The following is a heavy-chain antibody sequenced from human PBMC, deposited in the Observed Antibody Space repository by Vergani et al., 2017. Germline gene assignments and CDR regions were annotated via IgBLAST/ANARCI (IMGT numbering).Heavy chain of an antibody. V-gene: IGHV3-33*08. CDR3: ARSRYDSSGFSTIFRY. D-gene: IGHD3-22*01. CDR1: GFSFSSHA. J-gene: IGHJ4*02. Sequence: QVQLAESGGGRVQPGRSLRLSCAASGFSFSSHAIHWVRQAPGKGLEWVAIIWYDGSNTYYADSVKGRFTVSRDNSRNTLFLQMNSLRVEDTAVYYCARSRYDSSGFSTIFRYWGQGTRVTVS. CDR2: IWYDGSNT.